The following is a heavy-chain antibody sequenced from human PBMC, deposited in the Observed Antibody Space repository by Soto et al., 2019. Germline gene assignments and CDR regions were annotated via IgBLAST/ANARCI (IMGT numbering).Heavy chain of an antibody. J-gene: IGHJ3*02. CDR1: GGTFSSYA. CDR3: ASPTYYYDSSGYYPDAFDI. Sequence: QVQLVQSGAEVKKPGSSVKVSCKASGGTFSSYAISWVRQAPGQGLEWMGGIIPIFGTANYAQKFQGRVTITADESTSIAYMELSSLRSEDTAVFYCASPTYYYDSSGYYPDAFDIWGQGTMVTVSS. D-gene: IGHD3-22*01. V-gene: IGHV1-69*12. CDR2: IIPIFGTA.